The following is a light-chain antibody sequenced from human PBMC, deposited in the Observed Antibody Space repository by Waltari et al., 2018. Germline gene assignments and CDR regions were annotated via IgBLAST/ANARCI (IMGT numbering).Light chain of an antibody. CDR2: DVT. CDR1: SSDIGAYDF. CDR3: YSYAGNYNML. V-gene: IGLV2-11*01. J-gene: IGLJ2*01. Sequence: QSALTQPRSVSVSPGHSVTISCSGTSSDIGAYDFFPWYQQNSGKAPKLIIYDVTPRPSGVPYRFSGSKSGNTASLTVSGLQAEDEADYYCYSYAGNYNMLFGGGTKLTVL.